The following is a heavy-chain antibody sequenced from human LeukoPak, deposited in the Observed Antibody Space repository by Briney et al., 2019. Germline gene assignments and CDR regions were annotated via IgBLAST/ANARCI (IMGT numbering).Heavy chain of an antibody. CDR2: IYYSGST. CDR3: ARLTYYYGSD. Sequence: SETLSLTCTVSGGSISGSSYYWGWIRQPPGKGLEWIGSIYYSGSTYYNPSLKSRVTISVDTSKNQFSLKLSSVTAADTAVYYCARLTYYYGSDWGQGTLVTVSS. V-gene: IGHV4-39*01. D-gene: IGHD3-10*01. CDR1: GGSISGSSYY. J-gene: IGHJ4*02.